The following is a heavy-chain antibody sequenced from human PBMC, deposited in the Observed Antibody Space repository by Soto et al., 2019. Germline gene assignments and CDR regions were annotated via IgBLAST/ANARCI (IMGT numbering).Heavy chain of an antibody. D-gene: IGHD3-10*01. CDR3: ARGGGSDYYGSGSYDWFDP. J-gene: IGHJ5*02. CDR1: GYTFTGYY. CDR2: INPNSGGT. Sequence: QVPLVQSGAEVKKPGASVKVSCKASGYTFTGYYMHWVRQAPGQGLEWMGWINPNSGGTNYAQKFQGWVTMTRDTSISTAYVELSRLRSDDTAVYYCARGGGSDYYGSGSYDWFDPWGQGTLVIVSS. V-gene: IGHV1-2*04.